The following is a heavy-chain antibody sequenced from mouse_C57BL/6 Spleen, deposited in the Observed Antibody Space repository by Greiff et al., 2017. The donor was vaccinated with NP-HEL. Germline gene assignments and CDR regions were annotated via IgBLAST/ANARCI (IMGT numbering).Heavy chain of an antibody. J-gene: IGHJ4*01. CDR1: GYAFSSSW. D-gene: IGHD3-2*02. Sequence: QVQLQQSGPELVKPGASVKISCKASGYAFSSSWMNWVKQRPGKGLEWIGRIYPGDGDTNYNGKFKGKATLTADKSSSTAYMQLSSLTSEDSAVYFCARSDSSGYIYYYAMDYWGQGTSVTVSS. V-gene: IGHV1-82*01. CDR2: IYPGDGDT. CDR3: ARSDSSGYIYYYAMDY.